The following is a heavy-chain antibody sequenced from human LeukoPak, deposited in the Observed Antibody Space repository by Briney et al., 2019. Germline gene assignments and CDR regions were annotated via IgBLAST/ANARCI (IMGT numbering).Heavy chain of an antibody. J-gene: IGHJ6*03. CDR2: INTNSGST. D-gene: IGHD1-1*01. V-gene: IGHV1-2*02. CDR1: GHIFSGYY. Sequence: ASVKVSCKASGHIFSGYYMHWVRQAPGQGLEWMAWINTNSGSTKYAQRFQGRVTLTWDTSSSTVYMELNSLRFDDTATYYCASWAYNFYYYYYMDVWGKGTTVTVSS. CDR3: ASWAYNFYYYYYMDV.